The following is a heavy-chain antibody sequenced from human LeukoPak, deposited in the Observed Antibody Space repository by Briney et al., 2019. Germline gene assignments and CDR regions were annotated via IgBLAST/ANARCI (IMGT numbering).Heavy chain of an antibody. V-gene: IGHV3-7*01. J-gene: IGHJ4*02. CDR3: ASGTMMTY. CDR2: IKQDGSEK. Sequence: PGGSLRLSCAASGFTFSTYWLTWVRQAPGKGLEWAANIKQDGSEKYYLASVKGRFTISRDNAKNSLYLQMNSLRAEDTAVYYCASGTMMTYWGQGTLVTVSS. D-gene: IGHD3-22*01. CDR1: GFTFSTYW.